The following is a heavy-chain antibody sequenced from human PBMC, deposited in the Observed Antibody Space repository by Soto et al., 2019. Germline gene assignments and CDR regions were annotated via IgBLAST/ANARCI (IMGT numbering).Heavy chain of an antibody. J-gene: IGHJ4*02. Sequence: QVQLVQSGAEVKKPGASVKVSCKASGYTFTSYSISWVRQAPGQGLEWMGWISAYNGNTNYAQMLQGRVTMTTDTPTNTADIKLRSRRSDDATVDYCAREASPADYWGQGTLVTVSS. CDR1: GYTFTSYS. V-gene: IGHV1-18*04. CDR3: AREASPADY. CDR2: ISAYNGNT.